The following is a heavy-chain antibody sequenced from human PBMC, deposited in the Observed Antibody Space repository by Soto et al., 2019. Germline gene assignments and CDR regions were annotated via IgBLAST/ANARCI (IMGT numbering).Heavy chain of an antibody. CDR3: ARSPCTMDLAGRHAFDI. D-gene: IGHD2-2*01. CDR2: VYYSGST. CDR1: GGSVSSGNYY. Sequence: QMQLQESGPGLVKPSETLSLTCTVSGGSVSSGNYYWSWIRQPPGKGLEWIGYVYYSGSTNYNPFLRRRDTIPDHTAKNQFHRKRSPVTAADTAVYYCARSPCTMDLAGRHAFDIWGQGTVVAVSS. V-gene: IGHV4-61*01. J-gene: IGHJ3*02.